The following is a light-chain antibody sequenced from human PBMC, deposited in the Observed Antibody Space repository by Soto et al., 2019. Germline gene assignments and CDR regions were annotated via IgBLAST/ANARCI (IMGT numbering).Light chain of an antibody. V-gene: IGKV3-15*01. CDR3: QQYYNWPLT. J-gene: IGKJ4*01. CDR1: QIVSSN. Sequence: EIVMTQSPATLSVSPGERATLSCRASQIVSSNLAWYQQKPGQAPTLLIYGASTRATGIPARFSGSGSGTEFTFAISSLQSEDFAVYYCQQYYNWPLTFGGGTKVDIK. CDR2: GAS.